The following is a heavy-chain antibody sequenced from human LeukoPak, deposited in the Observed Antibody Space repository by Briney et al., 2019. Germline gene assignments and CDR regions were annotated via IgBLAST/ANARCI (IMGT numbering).Heavy chain of an antibody. Sequence: PGGSLRLSCAASGFTVSSNYMSWVRQAPGKGLKWVSVIYSGGSTYYADSVKGRFTISRDNAKNSLYLQMNSLRAEDTAVYYCARGRTAMVTGHFQHWGQGTLVTVSS. V-gene: IGHV3-53*01. CDR3: ARGRTAMVTGHFQH. D-gene: IGHD5-18*01. CDR2: IYSGGST. J-gene: IGHJ1*01. CDR1: GFTVSSNY.